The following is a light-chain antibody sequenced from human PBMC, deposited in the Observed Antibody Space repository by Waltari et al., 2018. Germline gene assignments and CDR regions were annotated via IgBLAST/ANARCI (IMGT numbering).Light chain of an antibody. V-gene: IGKV3-20*01. CDR1: QSVGNNY. CDR3: QQSATVPWT. J-gene: IGKJ1*01. Sequence: ETVLTQSPGTLSLSPGEQATLSCRASQSVGNNYLAWYQQHPGQARRIIIRGTSSREPVVPERFRGSGSGTDCTLTISSLEPEDFAIYYCQQSATVPWTFGQGTKVEIK. CDR2: GTS.